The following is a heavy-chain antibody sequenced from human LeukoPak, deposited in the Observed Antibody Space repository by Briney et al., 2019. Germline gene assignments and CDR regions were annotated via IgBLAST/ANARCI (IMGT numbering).Heavy chain of an antibody. D-gene: IGHD6-19*01. Sequence: PGGSLRLSCAASGFTLSSYGMNWVRQAPGKGLEWVSAISGSGGSTYYADSVKGRFTISRDNSKNTLYLQMNSLRAEDTAVYYCAKDHLGLWQWLEKYYFDYWGQGTLVTVSS. CDR3: AKDHLGLWQWLEKYYFDY. J-gene: IGHJ4*02. CDR1: GFTLSSYG. V-gene: IGHV3-23*01. CDR2: ISGSGGST.